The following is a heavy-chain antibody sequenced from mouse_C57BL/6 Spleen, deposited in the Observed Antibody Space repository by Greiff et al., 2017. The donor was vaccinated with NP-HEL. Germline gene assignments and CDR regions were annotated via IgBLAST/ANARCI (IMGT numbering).Heavy chain of an antibody. CDR3: TRKSSRGFAY. V-gene: IGHV1-15*01. CDR2: IDPETGGT. CDR1: GYTFTDYE. J-gene: IGHJ3*01. D-gene: IGHD1-1*01. Sequence: QVQLQQSGAELVRPGASVTLSCKASGYTFTDYEMHWVKQTPVHGLEWIGAIDPETGGTAYNQKFKGKAILTADKSSSTAYMELRSLTSEDSAVYYCTRKSSRGFAYWGQGTLVTVSA.